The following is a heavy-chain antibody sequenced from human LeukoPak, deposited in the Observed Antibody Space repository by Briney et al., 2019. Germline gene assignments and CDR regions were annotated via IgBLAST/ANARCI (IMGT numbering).Heavy chain of an antibody. CDR3: ARYYYGSGGSLGYFDY. CDR1: GGTFSNYA. V-gene: IGHV1-69*06. D-gene: IGHD3-10*01. CDR2: IIPIFGTA. J-gene: IGHJ4*02. Sequence: ASVKVSCKASGGTFSNYAISWVRQAPGQGLEWMGGIIPIFGTANYAQKFQGRVTITADKSTSTAYMELSSLRSEDTAVYYCARYYYGSGGSLGYFDYWGQGTLVTVSS.